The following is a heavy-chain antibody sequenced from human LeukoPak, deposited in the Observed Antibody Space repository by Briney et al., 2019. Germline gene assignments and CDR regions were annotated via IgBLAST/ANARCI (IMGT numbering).Heavy chain of an antibody. CDR2: IYYSGST. CDR3: AREVSGWPDSTYAFDI. V-gene: IGHV4-59*01. D-gene: IGHD1-1*01. J-gene: IGHJ3*02. CDR1: GGSFSGYY. Sequence: PSETLSLTCAVYGGSFSGYYWSWIRQPPGKGLEWIGYIYYSGSTNYNPSLKSRVTISVDTSKNQFSLKLSSVTAADTAVYYCAREVSGWPDSTYAFDIWGQGTMVTVSS.